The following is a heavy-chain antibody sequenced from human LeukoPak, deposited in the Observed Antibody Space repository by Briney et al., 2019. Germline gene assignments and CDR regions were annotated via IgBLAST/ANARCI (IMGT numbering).Heavy chain of an antibody. CDR3: AGGTSMVRGVIMSY. V-gene: IGHV4-34*01. CDR2: INHSGST. Sequence: SETLSLTCTVSTGSISGYYWSWIRQPPGKGLEWIGEINHSGSTNYNPSLKSRVTISVDTSKNQFSLKLSSVTAADTAVYYCAGGTSMVRGVIMSYWGQGTLVTVSS. D-gene: IGHD3-10*01. J-gene: IGHJ4*02. CDR1: TGSISGYY.